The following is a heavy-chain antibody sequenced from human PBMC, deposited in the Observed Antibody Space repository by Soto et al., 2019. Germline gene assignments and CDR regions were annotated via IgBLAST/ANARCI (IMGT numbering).Heavy chain of an antibody. CDR1: GFTFSDHA. D-gene: IGHD6-19*01. J-gene: IGHJ4*02. V-gene: IGHV3-23*01. Sequence: GGSLRLSCEASGFTFSDHAMSWVRRAPGKGLEWVAAISDSVHGAVYADSVKGRFTTSRDNSKNTLYLQMNSLRGEDTGVYYCARDPGRAWSARIFDFWGQGTVVTVSS. CDR2: ISDSVHGA. CDR3: ARDPGRAWSARIFDF.